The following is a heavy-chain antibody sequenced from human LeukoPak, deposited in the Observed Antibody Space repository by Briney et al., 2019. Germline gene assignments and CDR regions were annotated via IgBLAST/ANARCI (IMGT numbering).Heavy chain of an antibody. CDR2: ISYDGSNK. V-gene: IGHV3-30*03. J-gene: IGHJ5*02. CDR3: ARAWVVGQRLGWFDP. Sequence: GGTLRLSCAASGFTFSSNIMNGVRQAPGKGLEWVAVISYDGSNKYYADCVKGRFTISSDKPKKTLNLQMNKLRDEHTHVYYFARAWVVGQRLGWFDPWGQGTLVTVSS. D-gene: IGHD6-25*01. CDR1: GFTFSSNI.